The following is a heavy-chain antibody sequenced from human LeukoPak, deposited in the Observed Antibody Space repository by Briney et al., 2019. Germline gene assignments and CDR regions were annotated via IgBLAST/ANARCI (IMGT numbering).Heavy chain of an antibody. CDR1: GFTFDDYG. D-gene: IGHD5-12*01. Sequence: PGGSLRLSCAASGFTFDDYGMNWVRQAPGKGLEWASGINWNGGSTGYADSVKGRFTISRDNAKNSLYLQMNSLRAEDTALYYCARAIVATTTNYYYYMDVWGKGTTVTVSS. J-gene: IGHJ6*03. CDR2: INWNGGST. CDR3: ARAIVATTTNYYYYMDV. V-gene: IGHV3-20*04.